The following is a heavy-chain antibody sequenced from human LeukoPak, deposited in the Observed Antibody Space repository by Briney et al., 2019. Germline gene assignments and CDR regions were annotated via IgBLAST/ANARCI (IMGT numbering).Heavy chain of an antibody. V-gene: IGHV3-30*02. J-gene: IGHJ6*03. Sequence: GGSLRLSCAASGFTFSSYGMHWVRQAPGKGLEWVAFIRYDGSNKYYADSVKGRFTISRDNSKNTLYLQMNSLRAEDTAVYYCARRGGWFDYYYMDVWGKGTTVTVSS. CDR3: ARRGGWFDYYYMDV. CDR2: IRYDGSNK. CDR1: GFTFSSYG. D-gene: IGHD6-19*01.